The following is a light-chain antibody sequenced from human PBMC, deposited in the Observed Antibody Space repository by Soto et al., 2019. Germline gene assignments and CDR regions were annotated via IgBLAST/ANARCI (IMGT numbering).Light chain of an antibody. CDR1: QSVRNN. CDR2: GAS. V-gene: IGKV3-20*01. CDR3: QQYGRSPPWT. Sequence: EIVMTQSPATLSMSPGERATVPCRASQSVRNNLAWYQQKPGQAPRLLIYGASSRATGIPDRFSGSGSGTDFTLTISRLEPEDFAVYYCQQYGRSPPWTFGQGTKVDIK. J-gene: IGKJ1*01.